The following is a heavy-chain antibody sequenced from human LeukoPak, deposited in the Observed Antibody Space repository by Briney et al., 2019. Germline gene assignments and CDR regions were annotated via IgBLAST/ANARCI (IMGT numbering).Heavy chain of an antibody. Sequence: ASVTVSCKASGYTFTGYYMHWVRQAPGQGLEWMGWINPNSGGTNYAQKVQGRVTMTRDTSNSTAYMELTRLRSDDTAVYYCARDNGDYWFDYWGQGTLVTVSS. D-gene: IGHD4-17*01. CDR2: INPNSGGT. V-gene: IGHV1-2*02. CDR1: GYTFTGYY. CDR3: ARDNGDYWFDY. J-gene: IGHJ4*02.